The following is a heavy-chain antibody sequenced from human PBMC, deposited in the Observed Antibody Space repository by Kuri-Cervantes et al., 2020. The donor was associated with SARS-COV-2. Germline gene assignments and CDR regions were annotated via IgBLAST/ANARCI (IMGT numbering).Heavy chain of an antibody. J-gene: IGHJ4*02. V-gene: IGHV3-48*03. D-gene: IGHD1-26*01. Sequence: GGSLRLSCAASGFTFSSYEMNWVRQAPGKGLEWVSYISSSGSTIYYADSVKGRFTISRDNAKNSLYLQMNSLRAEDTAVYYCARDHSSGSYPFDYWGQGTLVTVSS. CDR3: ARDHSSGSYPFDY. CDR2: ISSSGSTI. CDR1: GFTFSSYE.